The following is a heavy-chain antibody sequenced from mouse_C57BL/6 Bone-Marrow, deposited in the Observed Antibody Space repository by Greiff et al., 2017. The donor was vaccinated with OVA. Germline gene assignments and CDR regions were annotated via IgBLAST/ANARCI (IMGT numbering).Heavy chain of an antibody. CDR3: ARDLLLRGGYYFDY. V-gene: IGHV5-4*01. CDR1: GFTFSSYA. CDR2: ISDGGSYT. J-gene: IGHJ2*01. Sequence: EVQLQESGGGLVKPGGSLKLSCAASGFTFSSYAMSWVRQTPEKRLEWVATISDGGSYTYYPDNVKGRFTISRDNAKNNLYLQMSHLKSEDTAMYYCARDLLLRGGYYFDYWGQGTTLTVSS. D-gene: IGHD1-1*01.